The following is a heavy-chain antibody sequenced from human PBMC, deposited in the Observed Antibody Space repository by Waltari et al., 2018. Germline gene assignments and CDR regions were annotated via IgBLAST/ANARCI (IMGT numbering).Heavy chain of an antibody. CDR3: AKREIGYAFDI. J-gene: IGHJ3*02. Sequence: QVQLVQSGAEVKQPGASVKVSCKASGGTFGTYAITWVRQAPGQGLEWMGGVIPIFGTPNDAPKCQGRVTVSADPSTSTAYLEVRRLISEDTAVYYCAKREIGYAFDIWGHGTMVTVSS. D-gene: IGHD1-26*01. CDR1: GGTFGTYA. V-gene: IGHV1-69*12. CDR2: VIPIFGTP.